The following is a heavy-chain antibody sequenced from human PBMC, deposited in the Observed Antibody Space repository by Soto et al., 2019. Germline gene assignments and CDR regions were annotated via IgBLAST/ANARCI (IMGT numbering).Heavy chain of an antibody. J-gene: IGHJ6*02. CDR2: ISSGGSTI. CDR1: GFTFSSYE. Sequence: EVQLVESGGGLVQPGGSLRLSCAASGFTFSSYEMNWFRQAPGKGLEWVSYISSGGSTIYYADSVKGRFTISRDNAKSSLYLQMNSLRAEDTAAYYCAREGFSSYGMDVWGQGTTVTVSS. D-gene: IGHD6-19*01. V-gene: IGHV3-48*03. CDR3: AREGFSSYGMDV.